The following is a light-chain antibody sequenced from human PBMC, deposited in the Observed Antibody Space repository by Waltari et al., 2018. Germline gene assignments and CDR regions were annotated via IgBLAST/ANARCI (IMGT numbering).Light chain of an antibody. CDR2: IHRDGSH. CDR3: QTWGTGIQV. V-gene: IGLV4-69*01. CDR1: SGHSHYA. J-gene: IGLJ3*02. Sequence: QLVVTQSPSASASLGASVKLTCTLSSGHSHYAIACHHQPPGKGPRFLMKIHRDGSHRKGNGVPDRFSASSSGAERYLTISSLQSADEGDYHCQTWGTGIQVFGGGTKLTVL.